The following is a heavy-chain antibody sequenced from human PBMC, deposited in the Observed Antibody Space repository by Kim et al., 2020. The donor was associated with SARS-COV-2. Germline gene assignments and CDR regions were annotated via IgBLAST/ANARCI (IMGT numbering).Heavy chain of an antibody. D-gene: IGHD6-13*01. J-gene: IGHJ4*02. CDR1: GGSISSYY. CDR3: ASYSSSWSYFDY. Sequence: SETLSLTCTVTGGSISSYYWSWIRQPPGKGLEWTGYMYYSGSTNYNPSLKSRVTISVDTSKNQFSLKLSSVTAADTAVYYCASYSSSWSYFDYWGQGTLVTVSS. CDR2: MYYSGST. V-gene: IGHV4-59*08.